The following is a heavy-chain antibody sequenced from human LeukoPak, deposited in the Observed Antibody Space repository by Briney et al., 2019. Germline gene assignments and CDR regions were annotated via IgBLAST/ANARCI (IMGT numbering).Heavy chain of an antibody. J-gene: IGHJ5*01. D-gene: IGHD6-6*01. CDR3: ARGDSSSSNNWFVS. V-gene: IGHV6-1*01. Sequence: SQTLSLTCAISEDDVSSNSAAWNWIRQSPSRGLEWLGSTYYRSNWYEDYAVSVKSRIAIRHDTSKNQFSLHLNSVTPEDTAVYYCARGDSSSSNNWFVSWGQGILVTVSS. CDR2: TYYRSNWYE. CDR1: EDDVSSNSAA.